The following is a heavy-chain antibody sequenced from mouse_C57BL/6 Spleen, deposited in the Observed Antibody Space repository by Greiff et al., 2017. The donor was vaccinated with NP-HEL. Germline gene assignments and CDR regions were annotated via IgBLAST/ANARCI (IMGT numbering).Heavy chain of an antibody. CDR2: IHPNSGRT. CDR3: ASELGVFDY. Sequence: QVQLQQPGAELVKPGASVKLSCKASGYTFTSYWMHWVKQRPGQGLEWIGMIHPNSGRTNYNEKFKSKATLTVDKSSRTAYMHLSSLTSEDSAVYYCASELGVFDYWGQGTTLTGSS. J-gene: IGHJ2*01. CDR1: GYTFTSYW. V-gene: IGHV1-64*01. D-gene: IGHD4-1*01.